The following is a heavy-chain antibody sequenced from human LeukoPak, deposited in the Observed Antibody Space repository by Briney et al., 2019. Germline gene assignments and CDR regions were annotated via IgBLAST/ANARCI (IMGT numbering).Heavy chain of an antibody. V-gene: IGHV3-21*01. CDR1: GFTFSNYN. CDR3: ARGAGYSSGWYHRNDY. D-gene: IGHD6-19*01. Sequence: PGGSLRLSCAASGFTFSNYNMNWVRQAPGKGLEWVSSISYSSSYIYYADSVKGRFTISRDNAKNSLYLQMNSLRAEDTAVYYCARGAGYSSGWYHRNDYWGQGTLVTVSS. J-gene: IGHJ4*02. CDR2: ISYSSSYI.